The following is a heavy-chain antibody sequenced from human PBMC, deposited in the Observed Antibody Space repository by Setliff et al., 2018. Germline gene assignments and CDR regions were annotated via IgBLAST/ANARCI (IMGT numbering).Heavy chain of an antibody. CDR2: IDPGDSYA. CDR3: ARLGRERSTFAWLDA. J-gene: IGHJ5*02. CDR1: GYNFANHW. Sequence: PGESLKISCQASGYNFANHWIAWVRLMPGKGLEYMGRIDPGDSYADYSPSLEGLVTISADKSRTTVYLQWTSLQASDTALYLCARLGRERSTFAWLDAWGQGTQVTVSS. D-gene: IGHD1-1*01. V-gene: IGHV5-10-1*01.